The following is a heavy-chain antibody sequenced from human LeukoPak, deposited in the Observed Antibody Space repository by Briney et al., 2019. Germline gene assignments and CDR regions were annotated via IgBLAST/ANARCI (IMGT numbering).Heavy chain of an antibody. Sequence: WGSLRLSCAASGFTFSSYWISWVRQAPGKGLEWVANIKQDGSEKYYVDSVKGRFTISRDNAKNSLYLQMNSLRAEDTAVYYCARDLYRIVVVPHYFDYWGQGTLVTVSS. CDR2: IKQDGSEK. J-gene: IGHJ4*02. CDR1: GFTFSSYW. D-gene: IGHD3-22*01. V-gene: IGHV3-7*01. CDR3: ARDLYRIVVVPHYFDY.